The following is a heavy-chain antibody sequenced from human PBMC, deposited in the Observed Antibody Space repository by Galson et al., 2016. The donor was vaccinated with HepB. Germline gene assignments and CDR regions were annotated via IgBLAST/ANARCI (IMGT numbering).Heavy chain of an antibody. Sequence: SVKVSCKASGYIFTHYYIHWVRQAPGQGLEWMGRINPSRGDTIYAQNFRGRVTMTRDMSISTAYLDLTSDDTAVYFWARGTVGAVDYWGQGTLVTVSS. V-gene: IGHV1-2*06. J-gene: IGHJ4*02. CDR2: INPSRGDT. D-gene: IGHD1-26*01. CDR1: GYIFTHYY. CDR3: ARGTVGAVDY.